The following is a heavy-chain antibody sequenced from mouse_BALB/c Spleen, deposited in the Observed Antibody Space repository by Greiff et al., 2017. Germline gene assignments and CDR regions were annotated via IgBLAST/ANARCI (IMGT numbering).Heavy chain of an antibody. CDR1: GFTFSSFG. J-gene: IGHJ3*01. CDR2: ISSGSSTI. D-gene: IGHD2-14*01. CDR3: AREGAYYRYDEAWFAY. V-gene: IGHV5-17*02. Sequence: LEESGGGLVQPGGSRKLSCAASGFTFSSFGMHWVRQAPEKWLEWVAYISSGSSTIYYADTVKGRFTISRDNPKNTLFLQMTSLRSEDTARYYCAREGAYYRYDEAWFAYWGQGTLVTVSA.